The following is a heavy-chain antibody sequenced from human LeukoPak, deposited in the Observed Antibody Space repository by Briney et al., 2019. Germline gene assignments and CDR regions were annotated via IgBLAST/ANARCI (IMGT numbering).Heavy chain of an antibody. Sequence: GASVKVSCKASGYTFTGYYMHWVRQATGQGREWMGWINPNSGGTNYAQKFQGRVTMTRDTSISTAYMELSRLGSDDTAVYYCARDLVIRGWFDPWGQGTLVTVSS. CDR3: ARDLVIRGWFDP. J-gene: IGHJ5*02. V-gene: IGHV1-2*02. CDR2: INPNSGGT. D-gene: IGHD2-21*01. CDR1: GYTFTGYY.